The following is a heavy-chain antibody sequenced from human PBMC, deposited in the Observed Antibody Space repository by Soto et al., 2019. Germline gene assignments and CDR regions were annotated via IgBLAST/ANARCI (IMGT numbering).Heavy chain of an antibody. CDR1: GGTFSSYA. D-gene: IGHD3-10*01. CDR2: VIPTLATA. V-gene: IGHV1-69*13. J-gene: IGHJ6*02. Sequence: SVKVSCKAPGGTFSSYAIIWVRQAPGQGLEWMGGVIPTLATAKYAQKFQDRITMTADESTTTAYMELSSLRVEDTAVYYCARGYSPNYHGSGTYLPGYYYGMDVWGQGTTVTVSS. CDR3: ARGYSPNYHGSGTYLPGYYYGMDV.